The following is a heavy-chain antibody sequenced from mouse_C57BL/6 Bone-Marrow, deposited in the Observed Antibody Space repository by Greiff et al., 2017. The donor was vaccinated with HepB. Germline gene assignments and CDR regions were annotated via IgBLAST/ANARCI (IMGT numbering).Heavy chain of an antibody. CDR2: IDPSDSET. V-gene: IGHV1-52*01. CDR1: GYTFTSYW. CDR3: LYRDYYYFDY. Sequence: QVHVKQSGAELVRPGSSVKLSCKASGYTFTSYWMHWVKQRPIQGLEWIGNIDPSDSETHYNQKFKDKATLTVDKSSSTAYMQLSSLTSEDSAVYYCLYRDYYYFDYWGQGTTLTVSS. J-gene: IGHJ2*01. D-gene: IGHD1-1*01.